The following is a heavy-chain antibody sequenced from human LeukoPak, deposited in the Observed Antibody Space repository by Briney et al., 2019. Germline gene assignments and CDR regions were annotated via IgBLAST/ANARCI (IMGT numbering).Heavy chain of an antibody. CDR3: ARARGSSVVATFRPIDY. CDR1: GFSLSTTGVG. V-gene: IGHV2-5*01. D-gene: IGHD2-2*01. Sequence: ESGPTLVNPTQTLTLTCTFSGFSLSTTGVGVGWILQPPGKALECLALIYWNDDKRYRPSLKSRLTITKDTSKNQVVLTMTNMDPVDTATYYCARARGSSVVATFRPIDYWGQGTLVTVSS. CDR2: IYWNDDK. J-gene: IGHJ4*02.